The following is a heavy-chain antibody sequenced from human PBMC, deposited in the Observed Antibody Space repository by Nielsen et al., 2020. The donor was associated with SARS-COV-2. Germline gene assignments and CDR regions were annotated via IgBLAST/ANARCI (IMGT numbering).Heavy chain of an antibody. D-gene: IGHD3-3*01. CDR2: ISSSSSYI. CDR3: ARDWDDFWSGYSGPSLYYMDV. Sequence: GGSLRLSCAASGFTFSSYSMNWVRQAPGKGLEWVSSISSSSSYIYYADSVKGRFTISRDNAKNSLYLQMNSLRAEDTAVYYCARDWDDFWSGYSGPSLYYMDVWGKGTTVTVSS. V-gene: IGHV3-21*01. J-gene: IGHJ6*03. CDR1: GFTFSSYS.